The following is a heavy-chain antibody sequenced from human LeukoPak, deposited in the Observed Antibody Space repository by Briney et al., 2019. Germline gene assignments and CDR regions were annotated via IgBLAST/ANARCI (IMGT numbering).Heavy chain of an antibody. D-gene: IGHD3-3*01. CDR3: AKDYSDFWSGYGYFDY. CDR2: IRYDGSNK. V-gene: IGHV3-30*02. CDR1: GVTFNTYG. J-gene: IGHJ4*02. Sequence: PGGSLRLSCAASGVTFNTYGMHWVRQAPGKGLEWVAFIRYDGSNKYYVDSVKGRFTISRDNSKNTLYLQMNSLRAEGAAVYYRAKDYSDFWSGYGYFDYWGQGTLVTVSS.